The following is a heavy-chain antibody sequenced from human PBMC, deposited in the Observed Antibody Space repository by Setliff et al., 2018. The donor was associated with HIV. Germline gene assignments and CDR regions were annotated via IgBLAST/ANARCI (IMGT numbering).Heavy chain of an antibody. V-gene: IGHV3-49*04. J-gene: IGHJ6*03. CDR3: TTRAVPSRWGELQFLERYYYSMDV. CDR2: IRSKAYGGTT. Sequence: GGSLRLSCTASGFPFGDYAMSWVRQAPGKGLEWVGFIRSKAYGGTTEYAAAVKGRFTISRDDSKSIAYLQMNSLKTEDTAVYYCTTRAVPSRWGELQFLERYYYSMDVWGEGTTVTVSS. D-gene: IGHD3-3*01. CDR1: GFPFGDYA.